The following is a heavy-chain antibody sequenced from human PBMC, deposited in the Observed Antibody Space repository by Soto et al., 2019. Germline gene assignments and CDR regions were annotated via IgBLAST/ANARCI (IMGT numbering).Heavy chain of an antibody. Sequence: QVQLQQWGAGLLKPSETLSLTCAVYGGSFRGYYWTWIRQPPGKGLEWIGEIDHSGSTNYNPSLKSRVTMSVDTSKNQFSLRLSSVTAAETAVYSFARARGGNSVDYWGQGTLVNVSS. J-gene: IGHJ4*02. CDR3: ARARGGNSVDY. V-gene: IGHV4-34*01. CDR2: IDHSGST. CDR1: GGSFRGYY. D-gene: IGHD2-21*02.